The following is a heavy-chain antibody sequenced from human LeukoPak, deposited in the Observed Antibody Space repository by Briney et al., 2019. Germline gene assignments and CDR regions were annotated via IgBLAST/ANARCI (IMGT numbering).Heavy chain of an antibody. D-gene: IGHD6-13*01. Sequence: GGFLRLSCAASGFTFSSYSMNWVRQAPGKGLEWVSYISSSSSTIYYADSVKGRFTISRDNAKNSLYLQMNSLRAEDTAVYYCARDFAAAGPSYYYYYMDVWGKGTTVTVSS. CDR3: ARDFAAAGPSYYYYYMDV. CDR1: GFTFSSYS. V-gene: IGHV3-48*01. J-gene: IGHJ6*03. CDR2: ISSSSSTI.